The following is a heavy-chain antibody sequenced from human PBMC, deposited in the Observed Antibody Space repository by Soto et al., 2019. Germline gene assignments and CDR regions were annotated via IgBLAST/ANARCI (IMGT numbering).Heavy chain of an antibody. CDR1: GFTFSNYA. V-gene: IGHV3-23*01. J-gene: IGHJ3*02. CDR3: AKGRNFWPFDI. CDR2: ISGSGGST. D-gene: IGHD3-3*01. Sequence: GGSLRLSCAASGFTFSNYAMSWVRQAPGKGLEWVSAISGSGGSTFYADSVKGRFTISRDNPENTLYLQMNSLRAEDTAVYYCAKGRNFWPFDIWGQGTMVTVSS.